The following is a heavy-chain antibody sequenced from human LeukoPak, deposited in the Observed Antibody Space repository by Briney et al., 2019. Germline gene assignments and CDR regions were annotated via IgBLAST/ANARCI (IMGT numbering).Heavy chain of an antibody. CDR3: ATDQRYQQRSPPWYYYYMDV. V-gene: IGHV1-24*01. CDR2: FDPEDGET. Sequence: ASVKVSCKASGYTLTELSMHWVRQAPGKGLEWMGGFDPEDGETIYAQKFQGRVTMTEDTSTDTAYMELGSLRSEDTAVYYCATDQRYQQRSPPWYYYYMDVWAKGPRSPSP. CDR1: GYTLTELS. D-gene: IGHD6-13*01. J-gene: IGHJ6*03.